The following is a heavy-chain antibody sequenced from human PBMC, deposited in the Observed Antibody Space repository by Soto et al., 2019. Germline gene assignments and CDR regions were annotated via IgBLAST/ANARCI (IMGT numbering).Heavy chain of an antibody. CDR3: ARHSDRGNWDLDY. CDR1: GGSISSYY. D-gene: IGHD1-1*01. V-gene: IGHV4-59*01. J-gene: IGHJ4*02. Sequence: SETLSLTCTVSGGSISSYYWSWIRQPPGKGLEWIGYIYYSGSTNYIPSLTSRVTISVDTSKNQFSLKLSSVTAADTAVYYCARHSDRGNWDLDYWGQGTLVTVSS. CDR2: IYYSGST.